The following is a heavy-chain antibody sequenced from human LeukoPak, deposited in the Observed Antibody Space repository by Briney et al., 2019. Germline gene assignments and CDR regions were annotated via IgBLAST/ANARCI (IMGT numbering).Heavy chain of an antibody. V-gene: IGHV3-30*02. CDR1: GFILERYA. Sequence: GGSLRLSCGLSGFILERYAMHGDRQAPGKGLEWVAVIRHDEANSFYADSVQGRFTISRDTSKKLLYLQMNSLRVEDTAIYYCANEYTPSSPLGELDSWGQGTLVTVSS. CDR2: IRHDEANS. J-gene: IGHJ4*02. CDR3: ANEYTPSSPLGELDS. D-gene: IGHD6-6*01.